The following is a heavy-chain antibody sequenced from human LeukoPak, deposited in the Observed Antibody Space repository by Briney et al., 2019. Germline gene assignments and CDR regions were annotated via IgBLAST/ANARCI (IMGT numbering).Heavy chain of an antibody. CDR1: GGSISSNSYY. V-gene: IGHV4-39*01. J-gene: IGHJ6*03. D-gene: IGHD5-18*01. CDR3: ARLYRPGALYMDV. CDR2: IYYSGST. Sequence: SETLSLTCTVSGGSISSNSYYWGWIRQPPGKGLEWIGSIYYSGSTYYKPSLKSRVTISVHTSKNQFSPKLSSVTAADTAMYYCARLYRPGALYMDVWGKGTTVTVSS.